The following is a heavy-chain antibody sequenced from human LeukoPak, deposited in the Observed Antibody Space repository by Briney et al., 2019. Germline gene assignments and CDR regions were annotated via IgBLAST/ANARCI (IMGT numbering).Heavy chain of an antibody. CDR3: ARDIAAAVDY. D-gene: IGHD6-13*01. Sequence: GRSLRLSCTASGFTFSSYWMHWVRQVPGKGLVWVSRINSAGISTNYADSVKGRFTISRDNAKNTLYLQMNSLRAEDTAIYYCARDIAAAVDYWGQGTLVTVSS. V-gene: IGHV3-74*01. CDR1: GFTFSSYW. J-gene: IGHJ4*02. CDR2: INSAGIST.